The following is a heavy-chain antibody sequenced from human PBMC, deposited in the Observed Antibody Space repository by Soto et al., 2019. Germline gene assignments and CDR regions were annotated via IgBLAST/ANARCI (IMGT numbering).Heavy chain of an antibody. CDR3: ARVYSSSWYNWFDP. CDR2: IIPIFGTA. CDR1: GGTFSSYA. D-gene: IGHD6-13*01. V-gene: IGHV1-69*01. Sequence: VSCKASGGTFSSYAISWVRQAPGQGLGWMGGIIPIFGTANYAQKFQGRVTITADEATSTAYMELSSLRSEDTAVYYCARVYSSSWYNWFDPWGQGTLVTVSS. J-gene: IGHJ5*02.